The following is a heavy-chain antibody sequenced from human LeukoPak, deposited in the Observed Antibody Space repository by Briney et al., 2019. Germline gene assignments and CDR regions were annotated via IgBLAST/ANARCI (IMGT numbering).Heavy chain of an antibody. CDR1: GYTLTELS. CDR2: FDPEDGET. D-gene: IGHD1-26*01. V-gene: IGHV1-24*01. J-gene: IGHJ4*02. Sequence: GASVKVSCKVSGYTLTELSMHWVRPAPGKGPEWMGGFDPEDGETIYAQKFQGRVTMTEDTSTDTAYMELSSLRSEDTAVYYCATSWGSGSYYFDYWGQGTLVTVSS. CDR3: ATSWGSGSYYFDY.